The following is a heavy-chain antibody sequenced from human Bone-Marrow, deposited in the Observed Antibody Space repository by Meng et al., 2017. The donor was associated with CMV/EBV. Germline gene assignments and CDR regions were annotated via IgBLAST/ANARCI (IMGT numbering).Heavy chain of an antibody. CDR3: ARLNPEDTIFGVVIIPVRNLFDP. D-gene: IGHD3-3*01. CDR2: ISAYNGNT. V-gene: IGHV1-18*01. Sequence: ASVKVSCKASGYTFTSYGISWVRQAPGQGLEWMGWISAYNGNTNYAQKLQGRVTMTTDTSTSTAYMELRSLRSDDTAVYYCARLNPEDTIFGVVIIPVRNLFDPWGQGTLVTVSS. J-gene: IGHJ5*02. CDR1: GYTFTSYG.